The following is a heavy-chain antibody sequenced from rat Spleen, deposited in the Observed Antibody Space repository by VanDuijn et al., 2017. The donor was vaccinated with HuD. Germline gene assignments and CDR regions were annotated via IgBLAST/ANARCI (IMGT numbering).Heavy chain of an antibody. CDR3: ARQDTSGYSNWFAY. CDR2: IIYDGSRT. Sequence: EVHLVESGGGLVQPGRSLKLSCAASGFTFSDYNMAWVRQAPKKGLEWVATIIYDGSRTYYRDSVKGRFTISRDNAKSTLYLQMDSLRSEDTATYYCARQDTSGYSNWFAYWGQGTLVTVSS. J-gene: IGHJ3*01. CDR1: GFTFSDYN. D-gene: IGHD4-3*01. V-gene: IGHV5S10*01.